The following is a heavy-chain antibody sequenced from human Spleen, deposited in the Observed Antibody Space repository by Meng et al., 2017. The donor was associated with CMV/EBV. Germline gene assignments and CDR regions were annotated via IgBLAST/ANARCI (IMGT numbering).Heavy chain of an antibody. CDR1: GGSVSTSSYY. D-gene: IGHD3-22*01. CDR2: IYYSGGS. CDR3: ARDLYYYDTSGYYL. J-gene: IGHJ4*02. V-gene: IGHV4-39*07. Sequence: SETLSLTCTVSGGSVSTSSYYWGWIRQPPGKGLEWIGSIYYSGGSYYNPSLRGRVTISVDTSKNQFSLKLSSVTAADTAVYYCARDLYYYDTSGYYLWGQGTLVTVSS.